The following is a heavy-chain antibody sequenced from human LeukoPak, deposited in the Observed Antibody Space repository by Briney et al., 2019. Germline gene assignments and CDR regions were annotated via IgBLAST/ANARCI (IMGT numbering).Heavy chain of an antibody. V-gene: IGHV4-59*12. Sequence: KPSETLSLTCTVSGGSISSYYWSWIRQPPGKGLEWIGYIYYSGSTNYNPSLKSRVTISVDTSKNQFSLKLSSVTAADTAVYYCAKDNALGYCSSTNCHWYAFDIWGQGTLVTVSS. D-gene: IGHD2-2*01. CDR2: IYYSGST. J-gene: IGHJ3*02. CDR3: AKDNALGYCSSTNCHWYAFDI. CDR1: GGSISSYY.